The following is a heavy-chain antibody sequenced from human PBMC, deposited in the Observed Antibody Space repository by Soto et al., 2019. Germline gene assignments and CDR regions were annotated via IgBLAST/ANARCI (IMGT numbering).Heavy chain of an antibody. CDR3: ARDFYYDFWSGLFDY. CDR2: INAGNGNT. D-gene: IGHD3-3*01. V-gene: IGHV1-3*01. Sequence: VSVTVSCKASVYTFTSYGIRWVRQDPGQRLEWMGWINAGNGNTKYSQKFQGRVTITRDTSASTAYMERSSLRSEDTAVYYCARDFYYDFWSGLFDYWGQGTLVTVS. J-gene: IGHJ4*02. CDR1: VYTFTSYG.